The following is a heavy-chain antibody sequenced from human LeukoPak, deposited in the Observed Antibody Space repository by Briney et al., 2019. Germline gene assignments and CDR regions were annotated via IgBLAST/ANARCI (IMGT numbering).Heavy chain of an antibody. V-gene: IGHV1-2*02. CDR2: INPNSGGT. D-gene: IGHD3-10*02. CDR3: ARVLGSGSYYHYGMDV. CDR1: GYTFTGHY. Sequence: ASVKVSCKASGYTFTGHYMHWVRQAPGQGLEWMGWINPNSGGTNYAQKFQGRVTMTRDTSISTAYMELSRLRSDDTAVYYCARVLGSGSYYHYGMDVWGQGTTVTVSS. J-gene: IGHJ6*02.